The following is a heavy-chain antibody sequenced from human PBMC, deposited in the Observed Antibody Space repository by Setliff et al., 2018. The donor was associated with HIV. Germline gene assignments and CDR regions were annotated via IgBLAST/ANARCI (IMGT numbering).Heavy chain of an antibody. J-gene: IGHJ4*02. CDR2: ITPIFGTS. CDR3: ARSSAVSGWLLHHFDY. D-gene: IGHD6-19*01. V-gene: IGHV1-69*13. CDR1: GGTFSSFA. Sequence: ASVKVSCKASGGTFSSFAISWVRQAPGHGLEWMGGITPIFGTSNYAQKFQGRVTITADESTTTAYMELSSLRSEDTAFYYCARSSAVSGWLLHHFDYWGPGTLVTVSS.